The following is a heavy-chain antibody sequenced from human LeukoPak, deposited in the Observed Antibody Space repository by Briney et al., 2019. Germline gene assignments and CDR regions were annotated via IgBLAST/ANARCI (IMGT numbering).Heavy chain of an antibody. CDR3: TTPGEEQWLVAEAFDI. CDR2: ISHGDMTT. Sequence: GGSLRLACAGSGFTFSSYEMNWVRRAPGKGLEWISYISHGDMTTYYADSVKGRFTISRDDAKNSLYLQMNSLRTEDTAIYYCTTPGEEQWLVAEAFDIWGQGTMVTVSS. J-gene: IGHJ3*02. CDR1: GFTFSSYE. D-gene: IGHD6-19*01. V-gene: IGHV3-48*03.